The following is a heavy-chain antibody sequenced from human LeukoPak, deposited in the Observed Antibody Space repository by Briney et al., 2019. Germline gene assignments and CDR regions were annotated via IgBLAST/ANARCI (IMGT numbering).Heavy chain of an antibody. J-gene: IGHJ4*02. V-gene: IGHV4-34*01. CDR1: GGSFSGDY. D-gene: IGHD4-17*01. CDR2: INHSGST. CDR3: ARGYGTIDY. Sequence: PSETLSLTCGVFGGSFSGDYWSWIRQPPGKGLEWIGEINHSGSTNYNPSLKSRVTISVDTSKNQFSLKLSSVTAADTAVYYCARGYGTIDYWGQGTLVTVSS.